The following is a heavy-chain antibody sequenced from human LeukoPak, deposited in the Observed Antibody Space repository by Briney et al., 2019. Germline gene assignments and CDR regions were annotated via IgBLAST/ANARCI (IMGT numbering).Heavy chain of an antibody. V-gene: IGHV3-48*03. CDR1: GFTFSSYE. J-gene: IGHJ4*02. CDR2: ISSSSSTI. Sequence: PGGSLRLSCAASGFTFSSYEMNWVRQAPGKGLEWVSYISSSSSTIYYADSVKGRFTISRDNAKNSLYLQMNSLRAEDTAVYYCARDDLGYCSGGSCYGGRDWGQGTLVTVSS. D-gene: IGHD2-15*01. CDR3: ARDDLGYCSGGSCYGGRD.